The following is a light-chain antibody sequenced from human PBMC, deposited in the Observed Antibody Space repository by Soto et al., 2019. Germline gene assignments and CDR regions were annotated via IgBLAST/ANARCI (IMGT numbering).Light chain of an antibody. J-gene: IGKJ3*01. V-gene: IGKV3-20*01. CDR3: LQYGSSPFT. CDR1: QSVSTSY. CDR2: GAS. Sequence: EIVLTQSPGTLSLSPGERATLSCRASQSVSTSYLARYQQKPRQAPRLLIYGASSRATGIPDRFSGSGSGTDFTLTISRLELEDVGVYYCLQYGSSPFTFGPGTKVDIK.